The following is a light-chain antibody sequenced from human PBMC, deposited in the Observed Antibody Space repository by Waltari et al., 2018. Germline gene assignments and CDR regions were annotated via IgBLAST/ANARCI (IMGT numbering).Light chain of an antibody. J-gene: IGLJ3*02. V-gene: IGLV2-23*01. CDR1: SSDVGNYNF. CDR2: EGS. Sequence: QSALTQPASVSGSPGQSITISCTGSSSDVGNYNFVSWYQQHPDEAPKLVIYEGSKRPSGISIRFSGSKSGNTASLTISRLQAEDEADYYCCSYAGSSTPWVFGGGTRVTVL. CDR3: CSYAGSSTPWV.